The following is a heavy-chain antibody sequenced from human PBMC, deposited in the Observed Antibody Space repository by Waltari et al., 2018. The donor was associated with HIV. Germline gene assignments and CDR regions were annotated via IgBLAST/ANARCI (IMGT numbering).Heavy chain of an antibody. CDR2: TYYRSKWYN. Sequence: QVQLQQSGPGLVKPSQTLSLTCAISGDSVSSNSTAWTWIRQSPSRGLEWLGRTYYRSKWYNDYAVSVKSRITINPDTSKNQFSLQLNSVTPEDTAVYYCAREPGWGSRAYYYGMDVWGQGTTVTVSS. D-gene: IGHD7-27*01. CDR3: AREPGWGSRAYYYGMDV. J-gene: IGHJ6*02. V-gene: IGHV6-1*01. CDR1: GDSVSSNSTA.